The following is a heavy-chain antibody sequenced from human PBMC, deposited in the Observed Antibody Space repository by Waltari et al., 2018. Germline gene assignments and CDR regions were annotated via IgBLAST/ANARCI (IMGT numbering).Heavy chain of an antibody. J-gene: IGHJ6*03. Sequence: EVQLVESGGGLVKPGGSLRLSCAASGFTFSSYSMNWVRQAPGKGLEWVSSISSSSSYIYYADSVKGRFTISRDNAKNSLYLQMNSLRAEDTAVYYCAGSYCGGDCYSDYYYYMDVWGKGTTVTVSS. CDR1: GFTFSSYS. CDR3: AGSYCGGDCYSDYYYYMDV. D-gene: IGHD2-21*01. V-gene: IGHV3-21*01. CDR2: ISSSSSYI.